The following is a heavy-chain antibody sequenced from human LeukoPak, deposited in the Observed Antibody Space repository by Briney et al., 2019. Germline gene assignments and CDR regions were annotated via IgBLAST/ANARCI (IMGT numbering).Heavy chain of an antibody. V-gene: IGHV3-30*03. CDR1: GFTFSSYG. CDR2: IPYDGSNK. Sequence: GRSLRLSCAASGFTFSSYGMHWVRQAPGKGLEWVAVIPYDGSNKYYADSVKGRFTISRDNAKNSLYLQMNSLRDEDTAVYYCAREENFDYWGQGTLVTVSS. CDR3: AREENFDY. J-gene: IGHJ4*02.